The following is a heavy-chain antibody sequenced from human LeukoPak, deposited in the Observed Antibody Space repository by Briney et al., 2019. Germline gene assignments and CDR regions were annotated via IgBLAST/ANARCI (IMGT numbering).Heavy chain of an antibody. J-gene: IGHJ4*02. CDR2: IYYSGST. V-gene: IGHV4-59*11. CDR1: GGSISGHY. Sequence: SETLSLTCTVSGGSISGHYWSWIRQPPGKGLEWIGYIYYSGSTNYNPSLKSRVTISVDTSKNQFSLKLSSVTAADTAVYYCARDAYDYWGQGTLVTVSS. CDR3: ARDAYDY.